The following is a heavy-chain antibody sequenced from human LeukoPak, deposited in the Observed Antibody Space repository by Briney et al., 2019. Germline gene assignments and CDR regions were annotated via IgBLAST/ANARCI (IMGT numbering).Heavy chain of an antibody. CDR2: IIPIFGTA. CDR1: GGTFSSYA. Sequence: SVKVSCKASGGTFSSYAISWVRQAPGQGLEWMGGIIPIFGTANYAQKLQGRVTMTTDTSTSTAYMELRSLRSDDTVVYYCARDRRCSGGSCYKGYFDYWGQGTLVTVSS. D-gene: IGHD2-15*01. J-gene: IGHJ4*02. V-gene: IGHV1-69*05. CDR3: ARDRRCSGGSCYKGYFDY.